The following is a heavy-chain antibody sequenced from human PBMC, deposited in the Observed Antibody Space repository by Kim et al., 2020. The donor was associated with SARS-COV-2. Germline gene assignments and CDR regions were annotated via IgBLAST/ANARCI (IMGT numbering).Heavy chain of an antibody. Sequence: SETLSLTCAVYGGSFSVYSWSWTRHPQGKGLEGFGETYNSETTTNNPSPKGGSTTSLKTPKNQFSLKLSSVTARATAEFSFARSLSTPPTTTGVRSDPWG. D-gene: IGHD3-10*01. CDR1: GGSFSVYS. J-gene: IGHJ5*02. CDR3: ARSLSTPPTTTGVRSDP. V-gene: IGHV4-34*04. CDR2: TYNSETT.